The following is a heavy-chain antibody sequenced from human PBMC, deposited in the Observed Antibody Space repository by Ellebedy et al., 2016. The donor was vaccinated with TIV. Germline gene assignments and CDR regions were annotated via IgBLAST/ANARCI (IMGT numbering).Heavy chain of an antibody. Sequence: AASVKVSCKASGGTFSNYAISWVRQAPGQGLEWMGGIIPIFRTPTYAQNFQGRVTITADESTSTAYMELSSLRSEDTAVYFYARAESGGYAWDYWGQGTQVTVSS. D-gene: IGHD5-12*01. CDR1: GGTFSNYA. CDR2: IIPIFRTP. J-gene: IGHJ4*02. CDR3: ARAESGGYAWDY. V-gene: IGHV1-69*13.